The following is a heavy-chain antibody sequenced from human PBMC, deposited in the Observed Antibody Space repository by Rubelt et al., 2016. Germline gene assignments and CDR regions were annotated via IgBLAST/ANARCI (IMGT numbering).Heavy chain of an antibody. D-gene: IGHD3-16*01. Sequence: QVQLVQSGAEVKKPGSSVKVSCKASGGTFSSYAISWVRQAPGQGLEWMGWMNPNSGNTGYAKKFQGRVTMTRNTSISTAYMELSSLRSEDTAVYYCATERVAYDAFDIWGQGTMVTVSS. J-gene: IGHJ3*02. CDR2: MNPNSGNT. V-gene: IGHV1-8*02. CDR3: ATERVAYDAFDI. CDR1: GGTFSSYA.